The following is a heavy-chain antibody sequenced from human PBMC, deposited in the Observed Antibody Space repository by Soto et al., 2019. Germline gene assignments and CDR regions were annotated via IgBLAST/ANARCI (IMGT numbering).Heavy chain of an antibody. CDR3: ARGSLGWGRLDFGMDV. CDR2: ITSAGSYI. Sequence: EVQLVESGGGLVKPGGSLRLSCAASGFTFSNYNMNWVRQPPGKGLEWVSSITSAGSYIYYAESLKGRVTISRDNAQNTPFPEMKSLRTGDTALYFCARGSLGWGRLDFGMDVWGQGTTVTVSS. D-gene: IGHD3-10*01. J-gene: IGHJ6*02. CDR1: GFTFSNYN. V-gene: IGHV3-21*06.